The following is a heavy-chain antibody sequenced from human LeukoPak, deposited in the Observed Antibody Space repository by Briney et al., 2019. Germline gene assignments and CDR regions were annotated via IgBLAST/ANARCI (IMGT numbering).Heavy chain of an antibody. Sequence: TSETLSLTCAVYGGSFSGYYWSWIRQPPGKGLEWIGEINHSGSTNYNPSLKSRVTISVDTSKNQFSLKLSSVTAADTAVYYCARRASPYWGQGTLVTVSS. V-gene: IGHV4-34*01. D-gene: IGHD1-26*01. J-gene: IGHJ4*02. CDR2: INHSGST. CDR1: GGSFSGYY. CDR3: ARRASPY.